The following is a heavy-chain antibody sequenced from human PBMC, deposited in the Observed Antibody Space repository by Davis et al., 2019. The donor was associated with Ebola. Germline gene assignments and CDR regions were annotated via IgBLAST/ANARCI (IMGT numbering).Heavy chain of an antibody. CDR2: ISAYNGNT. Sequence: ASVKVSCKASGYTFTSYGISWVRQAPGQGLEWMGWISAYNGNTNYAQKLQGRVTMITDTSTSTAYMELRSLRSDDTAVYYCARTITMVQGVNYYYYYYGMDVWGQGTTVTVSS. CDR3: ARTITMVQGVNYYYYYYGMDV. D-gene: IGHD3-10*01. CDR1: GYTFTSYG. V-gene: IGHV1-18*01. J-gene: IGHJ6*02.